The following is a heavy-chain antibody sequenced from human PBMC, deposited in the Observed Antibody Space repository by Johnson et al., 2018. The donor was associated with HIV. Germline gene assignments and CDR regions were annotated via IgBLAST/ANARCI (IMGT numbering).Heavy chain of an antibody. CDR2: IGTTGDT. Sequence: VQLVEPGGGLVQPGGSLRLSCAASGFAFRTYWMVWVRQTTGKGLEWVSGIGTTGDTYYPGSVKGRFTISRENAKNSLYLQMNSLRAEDTAVYYCARVARHDGWWFDAFDIWGQGTMVTVSS. J-gene: IGHJ3*02. CDR3: ARVARHDGWWFDAFDI. V-gene: IGHV3-13*01. D-gene: IGHD2-15*01. CDR1: GFAFRTYW.